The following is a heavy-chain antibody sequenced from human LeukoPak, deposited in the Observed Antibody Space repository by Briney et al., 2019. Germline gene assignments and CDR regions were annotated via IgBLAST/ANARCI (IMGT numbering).Heavy chain of an antibody. J-gene: IGHJ2*01. Sequence: GGSLRLSSAASGFTVSSNYMSWVRQAPGKGLEWVSVIYSGGSTYYADSVKGRFTISRDNSKNTLYLQMNSLRAEDTAVYYCARDKRRLGVVTHYWYFDLWGRGTLVTVSS. D-gene: IGHD3-3*01. CDR3: ARDKRRLGVVTHYWYFDL. V-gene: IGHV3-53*01. CDR2: IYSGGST. CDR1: GFTVSSNY.